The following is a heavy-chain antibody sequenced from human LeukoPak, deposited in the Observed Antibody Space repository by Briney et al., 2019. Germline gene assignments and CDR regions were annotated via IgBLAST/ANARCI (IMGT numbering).Heavy chain of an antibody. CDR2: ISSSSSYT. CDR1: VFTFSDYY. V-gene: IGHV3-11*06. J-gene: IGHJ4*02. CDR3: ARGHGDYPTSFDY. Sequence: SGGSLRLSCAASVFTFSDYYMSCVREAPGKGLEWVSYISSSSSYTNYADSVKGRFTISRDNAKNSLYLQMNSLRAEDTAVYYCARGHGDYPTSFDYWGQGTLVTVAS. D-gene: IGHD4-17*01.